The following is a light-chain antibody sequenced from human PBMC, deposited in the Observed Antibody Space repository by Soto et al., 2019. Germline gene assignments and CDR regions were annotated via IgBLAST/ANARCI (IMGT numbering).Light chain of an antibody. Sequence: IVLTQYPCTVYLSPGERATLSCRASQSVDSNYLAWYQQKPGQAPRPLIYGASRRATGIPDRFSGGGSGTDFTLTISRLEPEDFAVYYCQQYSSGMFGQGTKVEIK. CDR2: GAS. CDR1: QSVDSNY. CDR3: QQYSSGM. J-gene: IGKJ1*01. V-gene: IGKV3-20*01.